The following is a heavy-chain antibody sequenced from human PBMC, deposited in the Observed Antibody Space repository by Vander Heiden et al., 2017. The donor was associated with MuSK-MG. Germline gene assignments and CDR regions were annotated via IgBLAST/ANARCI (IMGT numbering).Heavy chain of an antibody. CDR2: IYYSGST. Sequence: QVQLQESGPGLVKPSQTLSLTCTVSGGSISSGGYYWSWIRQHPGKGLEWIGYIYYSGSTYYNPSLKSRVTISVDTSKNQCSLKLRSVTAADTAVYYFARSDLEWSPFDYWGQGTLVTVSS. J-gene: IGHJ4*02. CDR1: GGSISSGGYY. D-gene: IGHD3-3*01. CDR3: ARSDLEWSPFDY. V-gene: IGHV4-31*03.